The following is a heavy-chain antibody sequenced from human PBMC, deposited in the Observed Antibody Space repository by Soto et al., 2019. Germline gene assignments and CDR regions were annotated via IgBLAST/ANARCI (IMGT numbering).Heavy chain of an antibody. CDR1: GFTFSSYA. D-gene: IGHD2-21*01. V-gene: IGHV3-21*01. J-gene: IGHJ6*02. Sequence: GGSLRLSCAASGFTFSSYAMNWVRQPPGKGLEWVSSISSSSSYIYYADSVKGRFTISRDNARNSLYLQMDSLRAEDTALYYCAREGGTYYYYYGMDVWGQGTTVTVSS. CDR3: AREGGTYYYYYGMDV. CDR2: ISSSSSYI.